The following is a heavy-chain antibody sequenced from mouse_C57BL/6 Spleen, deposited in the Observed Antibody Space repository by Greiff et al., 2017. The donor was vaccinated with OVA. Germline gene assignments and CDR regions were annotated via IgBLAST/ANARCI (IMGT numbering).Heavy chain of an antibody. J-gene: IGHJ4*01. Sequence: VQLQQSGPELVKPGASVKISCKASGYTFTDYYMNWVKQSHGKSLEWIGDINPNNGGTSYNQKFKGKATLTVDKSSSTAYMELRSLTSEDSAFYYCARRGYYDGYYAMDYWGQGTSVTVSS. D-gene: IGHD2-3*01. V-gene: IGHV1-26*01. CDR2: INPNNGGT. CDR3: ARRGYYDGYYAMDY. CDR1: GYTFTDYY.